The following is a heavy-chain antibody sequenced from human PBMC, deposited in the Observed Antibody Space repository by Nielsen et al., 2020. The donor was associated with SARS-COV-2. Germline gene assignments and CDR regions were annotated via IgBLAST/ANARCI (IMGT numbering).Heavy chain of an antibody. D-gene: IGHD6-19*01. J-gene: IGHJ4*02. CDR1: GFIFRSYA. Sequence: GESPNLHCPAFGFIFRSYAMQWVRQAPGKGLESVSAISSNGCSTYYADSVQGRFNIYRDNSKNTLYLQMSSLRAEDTAVYYCVNPPVAGWGQGTLVTVSS. V-gene: IGHV3-64D*08. CDR2: ISSNGCST. CDR3: VNPPVAG.